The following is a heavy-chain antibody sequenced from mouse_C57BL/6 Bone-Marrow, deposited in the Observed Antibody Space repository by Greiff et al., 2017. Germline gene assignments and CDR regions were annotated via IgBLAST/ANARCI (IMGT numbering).Heavy chain of an antibody. CDR2: IYPGDGDT. CDR1: GYAFSSSW. CDR3: ARSHYYGSSHWYFDV. Sequence: QVQLQQSGPELVKPGASVKISCKASGYAFSSSWMNWVKQRPGKGLEWIGRIYPGDGDTNYTGKFKGKVTLSADKASSPTYMQLSCLTSEDSAVYFCARSHYYGSSHWYFDVWGTGTTGTVSS. V-gene: IGHV1-82*01. J-gene: IGHJ1*03. D-gene: IGHD1-1*01.